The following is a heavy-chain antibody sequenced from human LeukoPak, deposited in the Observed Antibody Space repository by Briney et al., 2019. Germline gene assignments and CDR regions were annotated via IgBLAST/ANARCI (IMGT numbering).Heavy chain of an antibody. J-gene: IGHJ5*02. CDR2: IYYSGST. D-gene: IGHD6-13*01. V-gene: IGHV4-39*01. CDR3: ARMKKWVAAAGNTLFDP. Sequence: SETLPLTCTVSGGSISSSSYYWGWIRQPPGKGLEWLGSIYYSGSTYYNPSLKSRVTISVDTSKNQFSLKLSSVTAADTAVYYCARMKKWVAAAGNTLFDPWGQGTLVTVSS. CDR1: GGSISSSSYY.